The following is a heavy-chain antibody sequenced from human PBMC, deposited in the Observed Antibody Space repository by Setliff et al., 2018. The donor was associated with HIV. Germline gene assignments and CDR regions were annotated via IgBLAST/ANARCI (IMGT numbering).Heavy chain of an antibody. D-gene: IGHD3-10*01. CDR1: GGTFSSYV. V-gene: IGHV1-46*01. Sequence: GASVKVSCKSSGGTFSSYVINWVRQAPGQGLEWMGGINPTGDITFYPQKFQARVTMTRDTSTSTVYLELRSLRSEDTAVYFCASKGGSENFPDSDAFDIWGLGTLVTVSS. CDR3: ASKGGSENFPDSDAFDI. J-gene: IGHJ3*02. CDR2: INPTGDIT.